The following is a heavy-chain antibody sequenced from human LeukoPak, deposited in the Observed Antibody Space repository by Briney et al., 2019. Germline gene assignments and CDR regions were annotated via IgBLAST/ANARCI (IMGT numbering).Heavy chain of an antibody. J-gene: IGHJ4*02. Sequence: GGSLRLSCAASGFTFSSYGMSWVRQAPGKGLEWVSAISGSGGSTYYTNSVKGRFTISRDNAKNSLYLQMNSLRAEDTAVYYCARSKWFGESGFDYWGQGTLVTVSS. CDR3: ARSKWFGESGFDY. CDR2: ISGSGGST. V-gene: IGHV3-23*01. CDR1: GFTFSSYG. D-gene: IGHD3-10*01.